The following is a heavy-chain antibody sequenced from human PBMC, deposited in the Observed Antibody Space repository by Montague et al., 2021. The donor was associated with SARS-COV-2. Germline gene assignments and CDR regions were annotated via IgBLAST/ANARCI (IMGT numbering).Heavy chain of an antibody. J-gene: IGHJ4*02. CDR2: IYYSGST. CDR3: ARAVETTVVTHFDY. D-gene: IGHD4-23*01. CDR1: GGSISSSSYY. Sequence: SETLSITCTVSGGSISSSSYYWGWIRQPPGKGLEWIGSIYYSGSTYYNPSLKSRVTISVDTSKNQFSLKLSSVTAADTAVYYSARAVETTVVTHFDYWGQGTLVTVSS. V-gene: IGHV4-39*07.